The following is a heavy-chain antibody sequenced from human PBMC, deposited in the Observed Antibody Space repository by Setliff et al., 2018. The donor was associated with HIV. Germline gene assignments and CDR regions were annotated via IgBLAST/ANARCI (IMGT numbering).Heavy chain of an antibody. Sequence: PGGSLRLSCPASGFTFSTYGMHWLRQAPGKGLEWVALISYDRSNIKYADSVKGRFTISRDNSKNTLFLQMNSLRGEDTAVYYCAKDNLYGGNSAVFDYWGQGTLDTVSS. CDR1: GFTFSTYG. D-gene: IGHD4-17*01. CDR3: AKDNLYGGNSAVFDY. CDR2: ISYDRSNI. V-gene: IGHV3-30*18. J-gene: IGHJ4*02.